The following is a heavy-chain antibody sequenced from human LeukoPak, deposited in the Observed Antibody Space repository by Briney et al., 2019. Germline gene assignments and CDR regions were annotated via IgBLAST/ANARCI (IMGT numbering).Heavy chain of an antibody. D-gene: IGHD5-18*01. V-gene: IGHV3-48*03. Sequence: GGSLRLSCAASGFTFSSYEMNWVRQAPGKGLEWVSYISSSGSTIYYADSVKGRFTISRDNAKNTLYLQMKSLRAEDTAVFYCARGGYTGVFDIWGQGTMVTVSS. CDR2: ISSSGSTI. CDR1: GFTFSSYE. CDR3: ARGGYTGVFDI. J-gene: IGHJ3*02.